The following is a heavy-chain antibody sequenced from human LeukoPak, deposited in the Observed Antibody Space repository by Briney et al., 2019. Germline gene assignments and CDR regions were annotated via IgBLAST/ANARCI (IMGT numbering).Heavy chain of an antibody. V-gene: IGHV3-74*01. CDR2: INSDGSST. CDR1: GFTFSSYW. J-gene: IGHJ4*02. D-gene: IGHD3-3*01. Sequence: GGSLRLSCAASGFTFSSYWMHWVRQAPGKGLVWVSRINSDGSSTSYADSVKGRFTISRDNAKNTLYPQMNSLRAEDTAVYYCARAGTGYYDFWSGYYTSVYFDYWGQGTLVTVSS. CDR3: ARAGTGYYDFWSGYYTSVYFDY.